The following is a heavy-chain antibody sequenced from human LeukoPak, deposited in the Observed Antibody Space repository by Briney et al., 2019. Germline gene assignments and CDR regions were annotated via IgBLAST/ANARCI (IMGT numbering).Heavy chain of an antibody. Sequence: PGGSLRLSCAASGFIFSNYAMTWVRQAPGKGLEWASIIGGVSESFYYADSVKGRFTVSRDNSKDTLYLQINSLRDEDTAVYYCARRWLGDPYGMDVWGQGTTVSVSS. V-gene: IGHV3-23*01. D-gene: IGHD3-10*01. CDR1: GFIFSNYA. CDR2: IGGVSESF. CDR3: ARRWLGDPYGMDV. J-gene: IGHJ6*02.